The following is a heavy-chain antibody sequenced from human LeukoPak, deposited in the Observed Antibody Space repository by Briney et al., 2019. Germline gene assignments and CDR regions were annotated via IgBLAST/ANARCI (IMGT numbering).Heavy chain of an antibody. CDR1: GGSISSYY. D-gene: IGHD2-15*01. CDR2: IYYSGST. J-gene: IGHJ5*02. V-gene: IGHV4-59*08. CDR3: ARGPPVGYCSGGSCYRFGWFDP. Sequence: SETLSLTCTVSGGSISSYYWSWIRQPPGKGLEWIGYIYYSGSTNYNPSLKSRVTISVDTSKNQFSLKLSSVTAADTAVYYCARGPPVGYCSGGSCYRFGWFDPWGQGTLVTVSS.